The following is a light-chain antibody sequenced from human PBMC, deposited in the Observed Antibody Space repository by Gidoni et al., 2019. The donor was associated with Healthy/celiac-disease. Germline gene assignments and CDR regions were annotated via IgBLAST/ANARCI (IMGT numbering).Light chain of an antibody. CDR1: SSNIGAVYD. Sequence: QSVLTPPPSVSAAPGQRVPISCTGSSSNIGAVYDVHWYQQLPGTAPKLLIYGNSNRPSGVPDRFSGSKSGTSASLAITGLQAEDEADYYCQSYDSSLSGPGVFGGGTKLTVL. V-gene: IGLV1-40*01. CDR3: QSYDSSLSGPGV. J-gene: IGLJ2*01. CDR2: GNS.